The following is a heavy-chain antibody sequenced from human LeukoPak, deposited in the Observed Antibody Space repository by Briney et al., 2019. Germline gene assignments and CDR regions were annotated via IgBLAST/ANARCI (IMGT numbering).Heavy chain of an antibody. CDR2: MNPDTGNT. D-gene: IGHD3-22*01. CDR3: ARLSDTPAYYYSSGYYHIRY. CDR1: GYTFSAYD. J-gene: IGHJ4*02. V-gene: IGHV1-8*01. Sequence: ASVKVSCKASGYTFSAYDINWVRQGAGQGLEWIGWMNPDTGNTGCAQKFQGRVTMTRDTSKSTAYMELNSLRSEDTAVYYCARLSDTPAYYYSSGYYHIRYWGQGTLLTVFS.